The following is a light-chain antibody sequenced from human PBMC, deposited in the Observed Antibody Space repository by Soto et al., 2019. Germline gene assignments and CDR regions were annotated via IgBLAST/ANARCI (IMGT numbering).Light chain of an antibody. CDR2: GAT. Sequence: SVLTQASGTLSLSPGEGATLSYSASRKSGNNHLAWYQQKPGQAPRLLIHGATNRATGIPARFSGSGSGTEFTLTISRLQPEDFAVYYCQQYGSSGTFGQGTKVDIK. CDR3: QQYGSSGT. J-gene: IGKJ1*01. V-gene: IGKV3-20*01. CDR1: RKSGNNH.